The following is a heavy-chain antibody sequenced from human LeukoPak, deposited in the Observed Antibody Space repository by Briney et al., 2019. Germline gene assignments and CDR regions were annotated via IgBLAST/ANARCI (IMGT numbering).Heavy chain of an antibody. CDR1: GFTFRSHA. D-gene: IGHD2-15*01. V-gene: IGHV3-30-3*01. J-gene: IGHJ4*02. CDR3: ARDLSERYSIDH. CDR2: ISYDGSTI. Sequence: GRSLRLSCAASGFTFRSHAMHWVRQAPGKGLEWVAFISYDGSTIYYADSVKGRLYISRDNSKSTLYVQMNSLRPEDTAVYYCARDLSERYSIDHWGQGTLVTVPS.